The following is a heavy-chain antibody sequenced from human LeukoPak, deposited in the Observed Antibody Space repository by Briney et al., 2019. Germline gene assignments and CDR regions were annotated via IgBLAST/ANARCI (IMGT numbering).Heavy chain of an antibody. CDR3: ARDPSALGATPAPY. D-gene: IGHD1-26*01. V-gene: IGHV3-21*01. CDR2: MSSTGAYI. J-gene: IGHJ4*02. CDR1: GFSFNTYT. Sequence: GGSLRLSCAASGFSFNTYTMNWVRQAPGKGLEWVSSMSSTGAYIYYADSVRGRFTVSRDNAKNSLYLQMNSLRADDTAVYYCARDPSALGATPAPYWGQGTLVTVSS.